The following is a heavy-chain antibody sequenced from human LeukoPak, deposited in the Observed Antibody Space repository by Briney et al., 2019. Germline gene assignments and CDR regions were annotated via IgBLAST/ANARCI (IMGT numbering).Heavy chain of an antibody. CDR3: ASSYSGTSGVYAFDI. J-gene: IGHJ3*02. CDR2: INPSGGST. V-gene: IGHV1-46*01. Sequence: ASVKVSCKASGYTFTGYYMHWVRQAPGQGLEWMGIINPSGGSTSYAQKFQGRVTMTRDTSISTAYMELSRLRSDDTAVYYCASSYSGTSGVYAFDIWGQGTMVTVSS. CDR1: GYTFTGYY. D-gene: IGHD1-26*01.